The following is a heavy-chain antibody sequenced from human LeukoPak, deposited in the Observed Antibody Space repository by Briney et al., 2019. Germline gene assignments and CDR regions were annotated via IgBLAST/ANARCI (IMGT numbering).Heavy chain of an antibody. CDR2: ISSSSSTI. D-gene: IGHD1-26*01. CDR1: GFTFSSYS. CDR3: ARDLIVGATKVDY. V-gene: IGHV3-48*04. J-gene: IGHJ4*02. Sequence: GGSLRLSCAASGFTFSSYSMNWVRQAPGKGLEWVSYISSSSSTIYYADSVKGRFTISRDNAKNSLYLQMNSLRAEDTAVYYCARDLIVGATKVDYWGQGALVTVSS.